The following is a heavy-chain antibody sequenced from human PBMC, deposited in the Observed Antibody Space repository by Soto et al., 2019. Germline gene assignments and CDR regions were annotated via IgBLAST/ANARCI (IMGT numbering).Heavy chain of an antibody. J-gene: IGHJ4*02. CDR2: INHSGST. V-gene: IGHV4-34*01. CDR1: GGSFSGYY. Sequence: QVQLQQWGAGLLKPSETLSLTCAVYGGSFSGYYWSWIRQPPGKGLEWIGEINHSGSTNYNPSLKSRVTISVETSKNQFSLKLSSVTAADTAVYYCARGIPDCSSTSCYGYYFDYWGQGTLVTVSS. CDR3: ARGIPDCSSTSCYGYYFDY. D-gene: IGHD2-2*01.